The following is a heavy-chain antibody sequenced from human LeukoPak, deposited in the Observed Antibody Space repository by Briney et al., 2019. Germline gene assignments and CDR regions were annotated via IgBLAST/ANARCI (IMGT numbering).Heavy chain of an antibody. CDR3: AILLNRGSFPGFY. Sequence: ASVKVSCKASGYTFTSYDINWVRQATGQGLEWMGWMNPNSGNTGYAQKFQGRVTMTRDTSISTAYMELSRLRSDDTAVYYCAILLNRGSFPGFYWGQGALVTVSS. CDR2: MNPNSGNT. D-gene: IGHD1-26*01. CDR1: GYTFTSYD. J-gene: IGHJ4*02. V-gene: IGHV1-8*01.